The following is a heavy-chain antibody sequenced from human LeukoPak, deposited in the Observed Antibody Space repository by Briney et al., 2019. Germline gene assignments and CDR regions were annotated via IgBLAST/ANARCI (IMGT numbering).Heavy chain of an antibody. Sequence: PSETLSLTCAVYGGSFSGYYWSWIRQPPGKGLEWIGEINQSGRTNYNPSLKSRVTMSLDTSKNQFSLKLSSVTAADTAVYYCARVPRAAGTKIRGGPRSKGNINYFDYWGQGTLVTVSS. CDR2: INQSGRT. J-gene: IGHJ4*02. CDR1: GGSFSGYY. CDR3: ARVPRAAGTKIRGGPRSKGNINYFDY. V-gene: IGHV4-34*01. D-gene: IGHD6-13*01.